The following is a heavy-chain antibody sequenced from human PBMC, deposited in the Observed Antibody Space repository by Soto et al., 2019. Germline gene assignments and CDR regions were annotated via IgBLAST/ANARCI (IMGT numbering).Heavy chain of an antibody. CDR2: MSYDGSTK. Sequence: GGSLRLSCAASGFTFSSFGMHWVRQAPGKGLEWVAVMSYDGSTKFYTDSVKGRFTIARDNAKNILYLQMNSLTIEDTAVFYCARSTSATLNYYYGMDVWGQWTTVTVSS. CDR3: ARSTSATLNYYYGMDV. J-gene: IGHJ6*02. CDR1: GFTFSSFG. V-gene: IGHV3-30*03.